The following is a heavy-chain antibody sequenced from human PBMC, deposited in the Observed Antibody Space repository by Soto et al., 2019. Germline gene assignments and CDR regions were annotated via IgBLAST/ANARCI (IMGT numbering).Heavy chain of an antibody. D-gene: IGHD5-18*01. V-gene: IGHV1-46*01. CDR2: INPNGGIT. CDR1: GYTFTHYY. CDR3: ATSVNSAMAFDY. Sequence: GASVKGLCKASGYTFTHYYIYWVRQAPGQGLEWMGIINPNGGITTYAQKFRAGFSMTRDTSTSTVYLELSSLRSEDSAVYYCATSVNSAMAFDYWGQGTLVTVSS. J-gene: IGHJ4*02.